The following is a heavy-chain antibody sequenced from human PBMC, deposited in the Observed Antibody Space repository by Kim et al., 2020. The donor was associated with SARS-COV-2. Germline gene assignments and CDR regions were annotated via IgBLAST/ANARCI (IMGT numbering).Heavy chain of an antibody. CDR2: MSYDGKNK. CDR3: AKDLVSGETDFYGMDV. V-gene: IGHV3-30*18. D-gene: IGHD7-27*01. J-gene: IGHJ6*02. Sequence: GSLRLSCAASGFTFNSYGLYWVRQAPGKGLEWVAVMSYDGKNKYYVESVKGRFTISRDNSNNTLYLQMNNLRVEDTAMYYCAKDLVSGETDFYGMDVWGQGTTVIVSS. CDR1: GFTFNSYG.